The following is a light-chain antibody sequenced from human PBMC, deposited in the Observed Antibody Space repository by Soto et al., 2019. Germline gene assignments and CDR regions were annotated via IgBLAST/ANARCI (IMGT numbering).Light chain of an antibody. CDR2: GAS. J-gene: IGKJ4*01. CDR3: QQSFITRPLT. Sequence: DIPMTQSPSSLSASIGDRITITCRASQSISTYLNWYQQKPGKAPRILIYGASTLQNGVPSRFSGSGTATDYTLTISSLQPEDFATDYCQQSFITRPLTFGGGTKVEMK. V-gene: IGKV1-39*01. CDR1: QSISTY.